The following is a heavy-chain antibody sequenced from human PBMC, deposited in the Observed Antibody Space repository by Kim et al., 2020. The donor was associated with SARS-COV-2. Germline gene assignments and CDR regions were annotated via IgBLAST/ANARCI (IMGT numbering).Heavy chain of an antibody. Sequence: SLKSRVTISVDTSKNQFSLKLSSVTAADTAVYYCASLIPIWFGESLSFDYWGQGTLVTVSS. D-gene: IGHD3-10*01. J-gene: IGHJ4*02. V-gene: IGHV4-39*01. CDR3: ASLIPIWFGESLSFDY.